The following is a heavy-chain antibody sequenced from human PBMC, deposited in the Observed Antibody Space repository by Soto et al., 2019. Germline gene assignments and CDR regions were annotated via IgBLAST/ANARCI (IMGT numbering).Heavy chain of an antibody. V-gene: IGHV4-34*01. CDR3: ARGVQRRGAGY. CDR1: GGSFSGYY. Sequence: YGGSFSGYYWSWIRQPPGKGLEWIGEINHSGSTNYNPSLKSRLTISVDTSKNQFSLKLSSVTAADTAVYYCARGVQRRGAGYWGQGTLVTVSS. CDR2: INHSGST. D-gene: IGHD1-1*01. J-gene: IGHJ4*02.